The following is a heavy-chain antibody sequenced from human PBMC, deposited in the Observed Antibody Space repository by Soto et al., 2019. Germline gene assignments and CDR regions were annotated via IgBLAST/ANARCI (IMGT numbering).Heavy chain of an antibody. V-gene: IGHV3-66*01. D-gene: IGHD2-15*01. CDR3: AREPLYCRGGSCSITGDAYDI. Sequence: EVQLVESGGGLVQPGGSLRLSCTASGFIVSDTYVNWVRQAPGKGLEWVSVISNRGDTHYADSVRGRFSLSRDISDNTLHLQMNNLRVEDTAVSYCAREPLYCRGGSCSITGDAYDIWCQGTMVTVSS. CDR1: GFIVSDTY. J-gene: IGHJ3*02. CDR2: ISNRGDT.